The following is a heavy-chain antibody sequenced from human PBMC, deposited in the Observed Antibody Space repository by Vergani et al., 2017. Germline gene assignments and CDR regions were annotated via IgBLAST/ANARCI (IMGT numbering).Heavy chain of an antibody. Sequence: QVQLVESGGGVVQPGTSLRLSCVVSGFALNRHAMYWVRQAPGKGLEWVVGISFDGTNEYYPDLVKGRFTISRDIAKNTLYLQMNSLRAEDTAVYYCARDSGYGDYSSWGQGTLVTVSS. CDR2: ISFDGTNE. J-gene: IGHJ5*02. CDR1: GFALNRHA. D-gene: IGHD4-17*01. CDR3: ARDSGYGDYSS. V-gene: IGHV3-30-3*01.